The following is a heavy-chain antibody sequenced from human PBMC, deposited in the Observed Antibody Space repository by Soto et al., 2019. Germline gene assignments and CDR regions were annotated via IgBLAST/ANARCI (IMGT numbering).Heavy chain of an antibody. D-gene: IGHD6-13*01. V-gene: IGHV1-18*01. Sequence: VQLVQSGPEVRQSGASVKVSCKASGYTFTSYAISWVRQAPGQGLECMGWISAYDGSTQYAQKFQGRVTMTTDTSANTAYMELRNLRSDDTAVYYCARDRWAAAAAALGSPFDYWGQGTRVTVSS. CDR3: ARDRWAAAAAALGSPFDY. CDR2: ISAYDGST. J-gene: IGHJ4*02. CDR1: GYTFTSYA.